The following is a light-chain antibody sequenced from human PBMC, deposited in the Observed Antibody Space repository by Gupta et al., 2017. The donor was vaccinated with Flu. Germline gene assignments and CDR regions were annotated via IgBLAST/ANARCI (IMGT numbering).Light chain of an antibody. V-gene: IGKV3-11*01. CDR2: DAS. J-gene: IGKJ4*01. CDR1: QSFSNY. Sequence: EIVLTQSPATLSLSPGERATLSCRASQSFSNYLAWYQQKPGQAPRLLIYDASNRATGIPGRFSGSGSGTDFTLTIDSLEPEDFAVYYCQQRGNWPFTFGGGTKVEIK. CDR3: QQRGNWPFT.